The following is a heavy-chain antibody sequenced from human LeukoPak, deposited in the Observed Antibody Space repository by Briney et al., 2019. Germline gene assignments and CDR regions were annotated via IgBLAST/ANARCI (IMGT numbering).Heavy chain of an antibody. CDR3: AKDGVWIGEKKANMDI. Sequence: GGSLRLSCAASGFIFTSYSMNWVRQAPGKGLEWISYISSSSSTIYYADSVKGRFTISRDNSRNTLYLQMNSLRAEDTAVYYCAKDGVWIGEKKANMDIWGKGTTV. J-gene: IGHJ6*03. CDR2: ISSSSSTI. CDR1: GFIFTSYS. V-gene: IGHV3-48*01. D-gene: IGHD3-10*01.